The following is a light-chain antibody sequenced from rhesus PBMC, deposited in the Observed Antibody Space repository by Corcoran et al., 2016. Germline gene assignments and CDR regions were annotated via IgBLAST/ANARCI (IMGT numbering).Light chain of an antibody. CDR1: QRVSSW. V-gene: IGKV1-19*01. J-gene: IGKJ1*01. Sequence: DIQMTQSPSSLSASVGDKVTITCHASQRVSSWLAWYQQKPGKAPKTLIYDASSLKSGVQSRFSGSRSGTDYTLTNSSLQPEDFATYFCQQCDDLPWTFGQGTKVEIK. CDR3: QQCDDLPWT. CDR2: DAS.